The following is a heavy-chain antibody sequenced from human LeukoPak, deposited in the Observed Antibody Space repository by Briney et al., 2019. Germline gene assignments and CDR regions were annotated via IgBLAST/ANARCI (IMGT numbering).Heavy chain of an antibody. D-gene: IGHD6-13*01. CDR1: GFTFSSYW. V-gene: IGHV3-7*01. J-gene: IGHJ4*02. Sequence: GGSLRLSCAASGFTFSSYWMSWVRQAPGKGLEWVANIKQDGSEKYYVDSVKGRFTISRDNAKSSVYLQMNSLRAEDTAVYYCARDYSSSHFDYWGQGTLVTVSS. CDR3: ARDYSSSHFDY. CDR2: IKQDGSEK.